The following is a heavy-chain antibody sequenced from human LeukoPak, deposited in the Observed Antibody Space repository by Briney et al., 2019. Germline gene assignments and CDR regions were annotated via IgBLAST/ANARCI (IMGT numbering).Heavy chain of an antibody. CDR2: TDHSGST. CDR3: ARLYWSDY. CDR1: GGSFINYY. V-gene: IGHV4-34*01. D-gene: IGHD2-15*01. Sequence: SGTLSLTCDVSGGSFINYYWSWIRQSPGKGLEWIGETDHSGSTTNYNPSLKSRVTISVDTSKKQFSLRLRSVTAADTAVYYCARLYWSDYWGQGTLVSVSS. J-gene: IGHJ4*02.